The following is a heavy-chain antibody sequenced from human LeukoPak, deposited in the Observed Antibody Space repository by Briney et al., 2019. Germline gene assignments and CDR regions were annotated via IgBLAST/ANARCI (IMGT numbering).Heavy chain of an antibody. Sequence: ATVKISCKASGYTFTDYYIHLVQQAPGKGLEWIGRVDPEDGESISAEKFQARVTMTADTPTDTAYMELSSLRSDDTAVYYCTRSEGNYWGRATLVTVSS. J-gene: IGHJ4*02. CDR2: VDPEDGES. CDR1: GYTFTDYY. V-gene: IGHV1-69-2*01. CDR3: TRSEGNY.